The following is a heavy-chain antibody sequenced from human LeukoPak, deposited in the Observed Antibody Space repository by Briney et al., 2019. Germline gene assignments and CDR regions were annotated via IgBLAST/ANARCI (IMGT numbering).Heavy chain of an antibody. V-gene: IGHV1-2*02. D-gene: IGHD1-26*01. Sequence: GASVKVSCKASGYAFADYYIHCVRQAPGQGLEWMGWINPNSGGTNYAQKFQGRVTMTRDTSISTAYMELSRLRSDDTAVYYCASDSGGSYFGLLHYWGQGTLVAVSS. CDR2: INPNSGGT. J-gene: IGHJ4*02. CDR1: GYAFADYY. CDR3: ASDSGGSYFGLLHY.